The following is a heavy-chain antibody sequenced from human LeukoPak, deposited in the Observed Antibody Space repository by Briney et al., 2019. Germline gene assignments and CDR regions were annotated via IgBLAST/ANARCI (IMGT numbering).Heavy chain of an antibody. D-gene: IGHD3-10*02. Sequence: GGSLRLSCAASGITFSSYGMNWVRQAPGKGLEWVSYISSSGSTIYYADSVKGRFTISRDNAKNSLYPQMNSLRAEDTAVYYCAELGITMIGGVWGKGTTATISS. CDR3: AELGITMIGGV. V-gene: IGHV3-48*03. CDR1: GITFSSYG. J-gene: IGHJ6*04. CDR2: ISSSGSTI.